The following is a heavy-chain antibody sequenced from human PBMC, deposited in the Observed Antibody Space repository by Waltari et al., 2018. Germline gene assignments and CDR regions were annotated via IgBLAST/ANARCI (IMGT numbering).Heavy chain of an antibody. Sequence: ELQLVESVGGLVKPGGSLRLSCAAFGFTVKNHYMGWVRQAPGKGLEWVSIIYSRGATYYAESVKGRFTISRDNSNTLYLQMRSLRTEDTAVYYCARHCGGDCLHWYFDLWGRGTLVTVSS. V-gene: IGHV3-66*02. D-gene: IGHD2-21*01. J-gene: IGHJ2*01. CDR1: GFTVKNHY. CDR2: IYSRGAT. CDR3: ARHCGGDCLHWYFDL.